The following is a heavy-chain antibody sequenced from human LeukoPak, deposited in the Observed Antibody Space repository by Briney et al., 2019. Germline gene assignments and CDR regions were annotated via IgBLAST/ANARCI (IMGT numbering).Heavy chain of an antibody. CDR1: GFPFSSYT. CDR2: ISDSGGST. Sequence: PGGSLRLSCSASGFPFSSYTMHWVRQAPGKGLEYVSAISDSGGSTYYADSVKGRFTISRDNSKKTLYLQMSSLRAEATAVYFCVRGYSFGPYSMDVWGQGTTVTVSS. D-gene: IGHD2-15*01. J-gene: IGHJ6*02. V-gene: IGHV3-64D*09. CDR3: VRGYSFGPYSMDV.